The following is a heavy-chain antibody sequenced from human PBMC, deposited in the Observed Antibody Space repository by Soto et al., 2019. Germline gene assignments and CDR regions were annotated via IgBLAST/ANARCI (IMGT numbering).Heavy chain of an antibody. V-gene: IGHV3-30*18. J-gene: IGHJ4*02. Sequence: QVQLVESGGGVVQPGRSLRLSCAASGFTFSSYGMHWVRQAPGKGLEWVAVISYDGSNKYYADSVKGRFTISRDNSKNTLYLQMNSLRAEDTAVYYCAKDIADGDNYYFDYWGQGTLVTVSS. CDR2: ISYDGSNK. CDR3: AKDIADGDNYYFDY. CDR1: GFTFSSYG. D-gene: IGHD6-13*01.